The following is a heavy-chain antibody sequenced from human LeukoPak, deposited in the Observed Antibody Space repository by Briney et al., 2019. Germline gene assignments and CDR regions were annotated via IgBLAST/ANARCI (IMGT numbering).Heavy chain of an antibody. V-gene: IGHV3-30*04. Sequence: GGSLRLSCAASGFTFSSYAMHWVRQAPGKGLEWVAVISYDGSNKYYADSVKGRFTISRDNSKNTLYLQMNSLRAEDTAVYYCASWVEMATESFDYWGQGTLVTVSS. CDR1: GFTFSSYA. CDR2: ISYDGSNK. D-gene: IGHD5-24*01. J-gene: IGHJ4*02. CDR3: ASWVEMATESFDY.